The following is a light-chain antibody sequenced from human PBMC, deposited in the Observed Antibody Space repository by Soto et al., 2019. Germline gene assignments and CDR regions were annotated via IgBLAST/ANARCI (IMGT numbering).Light chain of an antibody. CDR2: GAS. J-gene: IGKJ1*01. Sequence: EIVLTQSPVPLCWSPGERATLSCRASQSLTNNYFAWYQQKPGRALRLLIDGASTRATGIPDRFSGSGSGTDFSLTISRLEPEDVAVYYCQQYEAVVTFGQGTKVDIK. CDR3: QQYEAVVT. V-gene: IGKV3-20*01. CDR1: QSLTNNY.